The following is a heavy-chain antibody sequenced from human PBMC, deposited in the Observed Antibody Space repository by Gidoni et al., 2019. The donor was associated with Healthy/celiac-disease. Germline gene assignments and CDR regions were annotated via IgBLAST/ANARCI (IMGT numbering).Heavy chain of an antibody. CDR3: ARDSDLYSSSPGDPYYYYYYMDV. J-gene: IGHJ6*03. V-gene: IGHV1-69*01. D-gene: IGHD6-6*01. CDR2: IIPIFGTA. Sequence: QVQLVQSGAEVKKPGSSVKVSCKASGGTFSSYAISWVRQAPGQGLEWMGGIIPIFGTANYAQKFQGRVTITADESTSTAYRELSSLRSEDTAVYYCARDSDLYSSSPGDPYYYYYYMDVWGKGTTVTVSS. CDR1: GGTFSSYA.